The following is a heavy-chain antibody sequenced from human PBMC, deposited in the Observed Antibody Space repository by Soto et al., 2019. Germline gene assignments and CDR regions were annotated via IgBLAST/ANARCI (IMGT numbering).Heavy chain of an antibody. J-gene: IGHJ3*02. CDR1: GGSISSYY. Sequence: QVQLQESGPGLVKPSETLSLTCTVSGGSISSYYWSWIRQPPGRGLEWIGYIYYSGSTNYNPSLKSRVTISVDTSKNQFSLKLSSVTAADTAVYYCARHAEVGSIFGEKRAFDIWGQGTMVTVSS. D-gene: IGHD3-3*01. V-gene: IGHV4-59*08. CDR3: ARHAEVGSIFGEKRAFDI. CDR2: IYYSGST.